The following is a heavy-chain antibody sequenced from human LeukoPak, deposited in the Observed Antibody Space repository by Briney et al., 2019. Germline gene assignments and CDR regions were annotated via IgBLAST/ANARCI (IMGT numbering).Heavy chain of an antibody. CDR3: TTEYYDILTGYFPIDY. V-gene: IGHV3-23*01. J-gene: IGHJ4*02. CDR2: ISASGGRT. Sequence: GGSLRLSCEGSGFTFNNYAMNWVRQAPGKGPEWVSGISASGGRTHYADSVKGRFTISRDSSKNTLYLQMNSLKTEDTAVYYCTTEYYDILTGYFPIDYWGQGTLVTVSS. D-gene: IGHD3-9*01. CDR1: GFTFNNYA.